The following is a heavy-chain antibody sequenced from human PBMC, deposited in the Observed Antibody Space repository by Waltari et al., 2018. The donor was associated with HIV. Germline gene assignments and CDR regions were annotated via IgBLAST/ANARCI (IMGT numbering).Heavy chain of an antibody. V-gene: IGHV3-7*01. J-gene: IGHJ3*02. D-gene: IGHD2-15*01. CDR1: GFTFSSHW. CDR2: IKQDGSEK. CDR3: ARASYCSGGSCYLPGAFDI. Sequence: VQLVESGGGLVQPGGSLRLSCAASGFTFSSHWMIWVRPAPGRGLGWVANIKQDGSEKYYVDSVKGRFTIARDNAKNSLYLQMNSLRAEDTAVYYCARASYCSGGSCYLPGAFDIWGQGTMVTVSS.